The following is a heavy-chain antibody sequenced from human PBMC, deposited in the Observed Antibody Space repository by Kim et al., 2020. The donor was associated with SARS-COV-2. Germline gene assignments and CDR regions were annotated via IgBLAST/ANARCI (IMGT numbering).Heavy chain of an antibody. V-gene: IGHV4-39*01. D-gene: IGHD3-10*01. CDR2: IHYSGST. J-gene: IGHJ5*02. CDR3: GRRRVGSWNWLDP. CDR1: GDSMSESNYY. Sequence: SETLSLTCTVSGDSMSESNYYWGWIRQPPGKGLEWIAGIHYSGSTYYNPSLKSRVTMSVDTSKNQFSLTLSSVTAADTAVYYCGRRRVGSWNWLDPWGQG.